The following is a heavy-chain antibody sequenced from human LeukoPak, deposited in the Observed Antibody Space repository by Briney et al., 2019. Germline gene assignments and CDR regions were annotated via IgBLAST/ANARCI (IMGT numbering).Heavy chain of an antibody. CDR3: ATYCSSTSCYGAFDI. J-gene: IGHJ3*02. Sequence: SETLSLTCTVSGGSISSGSYYWSWIRQPAGKGLEWIGRIYTSGSTNYNPSLKSRVTISVDTSKNQFSPKLSSVTAADTAVYYCATYCSSTSCYGAFDIWGQGTMVTVSS. CDR2: IYTSGST. CDR1: GGSISSGSYY. V-gene: IGHV4-61*02. D-gene: IGHD2-2*01.